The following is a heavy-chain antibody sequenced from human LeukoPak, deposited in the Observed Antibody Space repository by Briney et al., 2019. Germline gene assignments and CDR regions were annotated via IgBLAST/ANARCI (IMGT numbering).Heavy chain of an antibody. CDR3: ARLTPTTLSLYYYYMDV. Sequence: ASVKVSCKASGYTFTSYDINWVRQATGQGLEWMGWMNPNSGNTGYAQKFQGRVTITRNTSISTAYMELSSLRSEDTAVYYCARLTPTTLSLYYYYMDVWGKGTTVTVSS. CDR2: MNPNSGNT. J-gene: IGHJ6*03. CDR1: GYTFTSYD. V-gene: IGHV1-8*03. D-gene: IGHD2/OR15-2a*01.